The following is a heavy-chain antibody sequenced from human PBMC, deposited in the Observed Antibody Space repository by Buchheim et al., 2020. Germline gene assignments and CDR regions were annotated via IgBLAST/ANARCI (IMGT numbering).Heavy chain of an antibody. CDR3: AKDLWSTMGYYYYGMDV. CDR2: ISYDGRNK. CDR1: GFTFSSYG. J-gene: IGHJ6*02. V-gene: IGHV3-30*18. Sequence: QVQLVESGGGVVQPGRSLRLSCAASGFTFSSYGMHWVRQAPGKGLEWVAVISYDGRNKNYAESVKGRFSISRDNSKNTLYLQMNSLRAEYTAVYYCAKDLWSTMGYYYYGMDVWGQGTT. D-gene: IGHD1-26*01.